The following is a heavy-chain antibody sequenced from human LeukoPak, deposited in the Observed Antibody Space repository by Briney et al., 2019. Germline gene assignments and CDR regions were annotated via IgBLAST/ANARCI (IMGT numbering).Heavy chain of an antibody. CDR1: GFTFDDYA. V-gene: IGHV3-9*01. J-gene: IGHJ4*02. CDR3: AILRGGDYVDFDY. D-gene: IGHD4-17*01. Sequence: GGSLRLSCAASGFTFDDYAMHWVRQAPGKGLEWVSGISWNSGSIGYADSVKGRFTISRNNAKNSLYLQMNSLRAEDTALYYCAILRGGDYVDFDYWGRGTLVTVSS. CDR2: ISWNSGSI.